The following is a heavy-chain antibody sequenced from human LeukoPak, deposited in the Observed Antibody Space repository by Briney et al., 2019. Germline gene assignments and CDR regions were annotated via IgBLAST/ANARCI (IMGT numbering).Heavy chain of an antibody. Sequence: PSETLSLTCTVSGGSINSYYWSWIRQPAGKGLEWIGRIYCSGTIYTSGNTNYNPSLKNRVTMSVDTSKNQFSLKLTSVTAADTAVYYCARDPVHGSDQSRLWGQGTLVTVSS. CDR2: IYCSGTIYTSGNT. CDR1: GGSINSYY. CDR3: ARDPVHGSDQSRL. V-gene: IGHV4-4*07. J-gene: IGHJ4*02. D-gene: IGHD3-10*01.